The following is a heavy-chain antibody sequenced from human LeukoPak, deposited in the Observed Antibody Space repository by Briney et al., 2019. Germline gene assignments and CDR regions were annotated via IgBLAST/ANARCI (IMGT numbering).Heavy chain of an antibody. Sequence: PSETLSFTCTVSGGSITSTIDYWGWLRQPPGKGLEWIATIYYSTSTQYNPSLKSRVTMSIDTSKNQFSLQLSSMTAADTAVYYCVRHQCSGTRCYNFYFYGMDVWGQGTTVTVSS. V-gene: IGHV4-39*01. CDR1: GGSITSTIDY. D-gene: IGHD2-2*02. CDR3: VRHQCSGTRCYNFYFYGMDV. J-gene: IGHJ6*02. CDR2: IYYSTST.